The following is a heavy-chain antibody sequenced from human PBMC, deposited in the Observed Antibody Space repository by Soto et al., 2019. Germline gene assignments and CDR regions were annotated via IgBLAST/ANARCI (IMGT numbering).Heavy chain of an antibody. Sequence: SGTLALTCTVSGGSISTYYCNWIRQPAGKGLEWIGRIDASGNTDYNPSLKSRVTLSVDTSKNQFSLRLSSVTAADTALYYCARGGHDFWSGPFDYWGQGNLVTVSS. D-gene: IGHD3-3*01. CDR3: ARGGHDFWSGPFDY. J-gene: IGHJ4*02. V-gene: IGHV4-4*07. CDR2: IDASGNT. CDR1: GGSISTYY.